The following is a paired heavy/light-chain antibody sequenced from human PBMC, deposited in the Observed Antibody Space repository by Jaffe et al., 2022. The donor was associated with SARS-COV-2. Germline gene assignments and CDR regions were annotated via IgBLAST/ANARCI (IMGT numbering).Light chain of an antibody. Sequence: EIVLTQSPDTLSLSPGERATLSCRASQSVSSYLAWYQQKPGRTPRLLIYDGSNRATGIPDRFGCSGSGTDFTLTITRLEPEDFAVYYCQQYGSSPWTFGQGTRVEIK. CDR2: DGS. V-gene: IGKV3-20*01. CDR1: QSVSSY. J-gene: IGKJ1*01. CDR3: QQYGSSPWT.
Heavy chain of an antibody. CDR2: IKSEADGGTT. CDR3: TSGGHYFGS. CDR1: GFTVKNAW. Sequence: EGHLVQSGGDLVNPGGSLRLSCVASGFTVKNAWMSWVRRAPGKGLEWVGHIKSEADGGTTDFITPVKGRFAVSRENSKNMLYLQMNSLKTEDTAMYYCTSGGHYFGSWGQGSLVTVSS. V-gene: IGHV3-15*01. D-gene: IGHD5-12*01. J-gene: IGHJ4*02.